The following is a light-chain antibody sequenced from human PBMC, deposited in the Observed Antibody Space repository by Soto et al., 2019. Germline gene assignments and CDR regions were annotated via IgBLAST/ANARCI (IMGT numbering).Light chain of an antibody. J-gene: IGKJ4*01. CDR1: QSISSH. Sequence: DLQMTQSPSSLSASVGDTVTITCRASQSISSHLNWYQQKPGKAPKLLIFAASSLQGGVPSRFSGSGSGTDFTLTISSLQPEDFATYYCQQSFSSPPLTFGGGTKVEIK. V-gene: IGKV1-39*01. CDR2: AAS. CDR3: QQSFSSPPLT.